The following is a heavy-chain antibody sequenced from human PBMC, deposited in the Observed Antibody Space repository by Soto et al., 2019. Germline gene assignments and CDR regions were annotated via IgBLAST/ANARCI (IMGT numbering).Heavy chain of an antibody. D-gene: IGHD3-3*01. J-gene: IGHJ4*02. CDR2: ISYDGSNK. CDR3: AKALYDQSPSL. CDR1: GFTFSSYG. V-gene: IGHV3-30*18. Sequence: PGGSLRLSCAASGFTFSSYGMHWVRQAPGKGLEWVAVISYDGSNKYYADSVKGRFTISRDNSKNTLYLQMNSLRAEDTAVYYCAKALYDQSPSLWGQGTLVTVSS.